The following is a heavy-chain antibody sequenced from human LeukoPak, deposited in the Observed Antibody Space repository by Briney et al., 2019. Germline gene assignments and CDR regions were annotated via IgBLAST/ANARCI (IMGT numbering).Heavy chain of an antibody. J-gene: IGHJ4*02. CDR2: ISGSSGNT. D-gene: IGHD3-10*01. CDR1: GFTFSSYA. Sequence: GGSLRLSCAASGFTFSSYAMSWVRQAPGQGLEWISAISGSSGNTYYAHYVQGRFTISTDNSKNTLYLQMNSLRSDDTAVYYCAKYGSPNYYGALGTLVTVSS. V-gene: IGHV3-23*01. CDR3: AKYGSPNYY.